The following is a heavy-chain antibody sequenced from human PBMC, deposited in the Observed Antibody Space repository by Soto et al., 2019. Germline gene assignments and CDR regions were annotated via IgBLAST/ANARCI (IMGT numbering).Heavy chain of an antibody. V-gene: IGHV4-59*08. CDR1: GGSISSYY. CDR3: ARRWGRSFDY. D-gene: IGHD3-16*01. CDR2: SYYSGST. Sequence: SETLSLTCTVSGGSISSYYWSWIRQPPGKGLEWIGYSYYSGSTNYNPSLKSRVTISVDTSKNQFSLKLSSVTAADTAVYYCARRWGRSFDYWGQGTLVTVSS. J-gene: IGHJ4*02.